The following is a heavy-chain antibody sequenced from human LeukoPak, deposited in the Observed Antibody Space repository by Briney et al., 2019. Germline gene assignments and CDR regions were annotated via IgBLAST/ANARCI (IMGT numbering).Heavy chain of an antibody. J-gene: IGHJ1*01. D-gene: IGHD6-19*01. Sequence: GESLKISCKGSGYSFTSYWIGSVRQMPGKGLEWMGIIYPGDSDTRYSPSFQGQVTISADKSISTAYLQWSSLRASDTAMYYCARLGVAVAGTKYFQHWGQGTLVTVSS. CDR3: ARLGVAVAGTKYFQH. CDR1: GYSFTSYW. CDR2: IYPGDSDT. V-gene: IGHV5-51*01.